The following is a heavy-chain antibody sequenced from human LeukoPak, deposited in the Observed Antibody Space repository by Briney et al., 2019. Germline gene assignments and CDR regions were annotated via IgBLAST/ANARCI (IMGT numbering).Heavy chain of an antibody. CDR3: ARGPNSYGYGLLDV. CDR2: ISSSSSYI. J-gene: IGHJ6*04. V-gene: IGHV3-21*01. Sequence: PGGSLRLPCAASGFTLSSYSMNWVRQAPGKGLEWVSSISSSSSYIYYADSVKGRFTISRDNAKNSLYLQMNSLRAEDTTVYYCARGPNSYGYGLLDVWGKGTTVTVSS. D-gene: IGHD5-18*01. CDR1: GFTLSSYS.